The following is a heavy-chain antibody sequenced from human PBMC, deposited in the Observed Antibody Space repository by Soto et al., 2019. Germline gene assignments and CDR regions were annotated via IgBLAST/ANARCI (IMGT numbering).Heavy chain of an antibody. CDR2: IVVGSGNT. V-gene: IGHV1-58*01. Sequence: SVKVSCKASGFTFTSSAVQWVRQARGQRLEWIGWIVVGSGNTNYAQKFQERVTITRDMSTSTAYMELSSLRSEDTAVYYCATHCSSTSCYEDAFDIWGQGTMVTVSS. CDR1: GFTFTSSA. J-gene: IGHJ3*02. D-gene: IGHD2-2*01. CDR3: ATHCSSTSCYEDAFDI.